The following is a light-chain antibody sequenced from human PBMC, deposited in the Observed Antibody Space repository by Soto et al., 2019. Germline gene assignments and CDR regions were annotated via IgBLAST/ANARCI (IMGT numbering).Light chain of an antibody. CDR2: DAS. CDR3: QQYNSYSSS. J-gene: IGKJ1*01. V-gene: IGKV1-5*01. CDR1: QSVSGW. Sequence: DIQMTQSPSTLSASVGDTVTVTCRASQSVSGWLAWYQQKPGEAPKLLIYDASALPSGVPSRFSGSGSGTEFTLTISSLQPDDFATYYCQQYNSYSSSFGQGTKVDIK.